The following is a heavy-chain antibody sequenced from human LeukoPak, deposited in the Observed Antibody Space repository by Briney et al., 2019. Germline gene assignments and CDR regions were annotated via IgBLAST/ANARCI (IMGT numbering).Heavy chain of an antibody. D-gene: IGHD3/OR15-3a*01. V-gene: IGHV4-61*02. Sequence: SETLSLTCTVSGGSISSGSYYWSWIRQPAGKGLEWIGRIYTSGSTNYNPSLKSRVTISLDTSKNQFSLRLTSVTAADTAAYYCARQTGSGLFILPGGQGTLVTVSS. J-gene: IGHJ4*02. CDR3: ARQTGSGLFILP. CDR2: IYTSGST. CDR1: GGSISSGSYY.